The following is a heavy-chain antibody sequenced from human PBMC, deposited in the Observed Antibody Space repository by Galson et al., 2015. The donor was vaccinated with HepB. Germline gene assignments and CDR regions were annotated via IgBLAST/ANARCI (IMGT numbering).Heavy chain of an antibody. CDR3: ARDLPDQGIAVAVSYYYYGMDV. D-gene: IGHD6-19*01. V-gene: IGHV1-18*01. CDR2: ISAYNGNT. CDR1: GYTFTSYG. J-gene: IGHJ6*02. Sequence: SVKVSCKASGYTFTSYGISWVRQAPGQGLEWMGWISAYNGNTNYAQKLQGRVTMTTDTSTSTAYMELRSLRSDDTAVYYCARDLPDQGIAVAVSYYYYGMDVWGQGTTVTVSS.